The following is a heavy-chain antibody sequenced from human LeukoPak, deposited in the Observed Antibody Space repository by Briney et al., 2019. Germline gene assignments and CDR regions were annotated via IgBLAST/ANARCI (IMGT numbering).Heavy chain of an antibody. D-gene: IGHD6-19*01. V-gene: IGHV1-69*01. J-gene: IGHJ4*02. Sequence: ASVKVSCKASGGTFSSYAISWVRQAPGQGLEWMGGIIPIFGTANYAQKFQGRVTITADESTSTAYMELSSLRSEDTAVYYCARNIAVAGRSKYYFDYWGQGTLVTVSS. CDR1: GGTFSSYA. CDR2: IIPIFGTA. CDR3: ARNIAVAGRSKYYFDY.